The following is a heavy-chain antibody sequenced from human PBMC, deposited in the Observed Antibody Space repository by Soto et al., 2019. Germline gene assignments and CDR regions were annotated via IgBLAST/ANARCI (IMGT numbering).Heavy chain of an antibody. V-gene: IGHV3-11*01. D-gene: IGHD1-7*01. CDR1: GFTFSDYY. Sequence: QVQLVESGGGLVKPGGSLRLSCAASGFTFSDYYMSWIRQAPGKGLEWVSYISSSGSTIYYADSVKGRFTISRDNAKNSLYLQMNSLRAEDTAVYHCARDPNLPWNYVEGWFDPWGQGTLVTVSS. CDR3: ARDPNLPWNYVEGWFDP. CDR2: ISSSGSTI. J-gene: IGHJ5*02.